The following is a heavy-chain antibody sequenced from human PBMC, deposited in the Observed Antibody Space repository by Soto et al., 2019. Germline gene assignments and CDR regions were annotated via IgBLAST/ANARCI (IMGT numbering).Heavy chain of an antibody. CDR3: AKAGDWNYVYDF. J-gene: IGHJ4*02. CDR2: VNSDGSST. D-gene: IGHD1-7*01. V-gene: IGHV3-74*01. CDR1: GFTFTHYR. Sequence: GGSLRLSCAASGFTFTHYRIHWVRQAPGKGLVWVSRVNSDGSSTNYADAVKGQFTISRDNSKNMAYLQMNNLTVEDTGVYYCAKAGDWNYVYDFWGQGTLVTVSS.